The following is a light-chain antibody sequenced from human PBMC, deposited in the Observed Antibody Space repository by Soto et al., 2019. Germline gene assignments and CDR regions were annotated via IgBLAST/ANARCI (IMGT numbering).Light chain of an antibody. CDR1: QSISSW. V-gene: IGKV1-5*01. Sequence: DIQMTQSPSTLSASVVDRVTITCRASQSISSWLAWYQQKPGKAPKVVIYDVSNLETAVPSRFSGSGSGTEFTLTISSLQPDDFATYYCQQYNTYWTFGQGTKVDIK. J-gene: IGKJ1*01. CDR2: DVS. CDR3: QQYNTYWT.